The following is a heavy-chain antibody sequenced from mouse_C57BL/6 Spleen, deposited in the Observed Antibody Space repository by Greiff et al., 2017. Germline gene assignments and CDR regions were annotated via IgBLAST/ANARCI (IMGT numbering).Heavy chain of an antibody. D-gene: IGHD2-4*01. CDR2: IDPNSGGT. V-gene: IGHV1-72*01. J-gene: IGHJ4*01. Sequence: VQLQQPGAELVKPGASVKLSCKASGYTFTSYWMRWVKQRPGRGLEWIGRIDPNSGGTKYNEKFKSKATLTVDKPSSTAYMQLSSLTSEDSAVYYCARGGTMNRGLYYAMDYWGQGTSVTVAS. CDR3: ARGGTMNRGLYYAMDY. CDR1: GYTFTSYW.